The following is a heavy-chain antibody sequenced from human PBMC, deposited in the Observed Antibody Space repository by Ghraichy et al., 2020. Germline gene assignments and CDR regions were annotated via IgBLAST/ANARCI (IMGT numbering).Heavy chain of an antibody. V-gene: IGHV4-34*01. CDR2: VDHSGSS. Sequence: SQTLSLTCAVFGGSFRDNYWSWIRQPPGRGLEWIGEVDHSGSSKYNPSLKGRVTMSRDMSKNQLSLKLRSMTAADTAVYYCARHFGDSWLRAFDVWGHGTPVTVSS. D-gene: IGHD2-8*02. CDR1: GGSFRDNY. CDR3: ARHFGDSWLRAFDV. J-gene: IGHJ3*01.